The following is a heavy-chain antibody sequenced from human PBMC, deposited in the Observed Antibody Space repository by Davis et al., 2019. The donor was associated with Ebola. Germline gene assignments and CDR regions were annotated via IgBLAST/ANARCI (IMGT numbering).Heavy chain of an antibody. D-gene: IGHD3-22*01. CDR2: IYHSGST. J-gene: IGHJ4*02. CDR1: GDSISSRNW. Sequence: MPSETLSLTCAVSGDSISSRNWWSWVRQFPGKGLEWIGEIYHSGSTNYNPSLKSRVTISLEKSKNQFSLKLTSVTAADTAVYYCARDYYDSNGYLYYFDHWGQGTLVTVSS. CDR3: ARDYYDSNGYLYYFDH. V-gene: IGHV4-4*02.